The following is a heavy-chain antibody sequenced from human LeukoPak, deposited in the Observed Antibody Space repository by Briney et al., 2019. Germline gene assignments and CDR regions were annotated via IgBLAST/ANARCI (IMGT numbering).Heavy chain of an antibody. J-gene: IGHJ6*03. V-gene: IGHV4-38-2*01. CDR3: ARRDYMDV. Sequence: PSETLSLTCAVSGYSISSGYYWGWIRQPPGKGLEWIGSIYHSGSTYYNPSLKSRVTISVDTSKTQFSLKLSSVTAADTAVYYCARRDYMDVWGKGTTVTVSS. CDR1: GYSISSGYY. CDR2: IYHSGST.